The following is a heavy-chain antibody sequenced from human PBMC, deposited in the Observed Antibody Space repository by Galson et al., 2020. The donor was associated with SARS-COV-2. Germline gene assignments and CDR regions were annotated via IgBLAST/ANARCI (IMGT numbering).Heavy chain of an antibody. CDR1: GFTVSSNY. Sequence: GESLKISCAASGFTVSSNYMSWVRQAPGKGLEWVSVIYSGGGTYYADSVKGRFTISRDDSKNTLYLQMNSLRAEDTAVYYCVRDRTTYYDSSGYRYYYYGMDVWGQGTTVTVSS. CDR3: VRDRTTYYDSSGYRYYYYGMDV. CDR2: IYSGGGT. D-gene: IGHD3-22*01. J-gene: IGHJ6*02. V-gene: IGHV3-53*01.